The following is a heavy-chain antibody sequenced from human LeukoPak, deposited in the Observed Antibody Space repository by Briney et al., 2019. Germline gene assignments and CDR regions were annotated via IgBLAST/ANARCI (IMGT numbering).Heavy chain of an antibody. CDR2: IYYSGST. Sequence: PSQTLSLTCTVSGGSISSGDYYWSWIRQPPGKGLEWIGYIYYSGSTYYNPSLKSRVTISVDTSKNQFSLKLSSVTAADTAVYYCARAGGLYDSSGYYYPWFDYWGQGTLVTVSS. V-gene: IGHV4-30-4*08. J-gene: IGHJ4*02. D-gene: IGHD3-22*01. CDR3: ARAGGLYDSSGYYYPWFDY. CDR1: GGSISSGDYY.